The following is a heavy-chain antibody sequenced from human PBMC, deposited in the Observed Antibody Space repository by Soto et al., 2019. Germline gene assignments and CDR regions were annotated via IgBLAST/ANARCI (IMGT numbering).Heavy chain of an antibody. CDR3: ARDAVGYCSGGSCYFGDYYYYMDV. Sequence: GGSLRLSCAASGFTFSSYSMNWVRQAPGKGLEWVSYISSSSSTIYYADSVKGRFTISRDNAKNSLYLQMNSLRAEDTAVYYCARDAVGYCSGGSCYFGDYYYYMDVWGKGTTVTVSS. CDR2: ISSSSSTI. D-gene: IGHD2-15*01. CDR1: GFTFSSYS. V-gene: IGHV3-48*01. J-gene: IGHJ6*03.